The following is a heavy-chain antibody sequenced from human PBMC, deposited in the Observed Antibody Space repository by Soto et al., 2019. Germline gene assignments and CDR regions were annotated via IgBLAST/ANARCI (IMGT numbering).Heavy chain of an antibody. CDR1: GFTFSSYG. CDR2: IWYDGSNK. CDR3: ARERVRKYQLLYYYYGMDV. V-gene: IGHV3-33*01. J-gene: IGHJ6*02. Sequence: GGSLRLSCAASGFTFSSYGMHWVRQAPGKGLEWVAVIWYDGSNKYYADSVKGRFTISRGNSKNTLYLQMNSLRAEDTAVYYGARERVRKYQLLYYYYGMDVWGQGTTVTVSS. D-gene: IGHD2-2*01.